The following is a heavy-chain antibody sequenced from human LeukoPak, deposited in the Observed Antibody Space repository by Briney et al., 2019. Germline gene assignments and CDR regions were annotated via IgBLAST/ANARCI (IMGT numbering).Heavy chain of an antibody. J-gene: IGHJ4*02. CDR2: ISTSGDST. CDR1: GFTFSSQN. D-gene: IGHD6-19*01. Sequence: GGSLRLSCAASGFTFSSQNMNWARQAPGKGLEWVAYISTSGDSTKYADSVEGRFTISRDNAENSLYLLMNSLRVEDTAVYYCVKNGWLDYWGQGILVTVSS. CDR3: VKNGWLDY. V-gene: IGHV3-21*06.